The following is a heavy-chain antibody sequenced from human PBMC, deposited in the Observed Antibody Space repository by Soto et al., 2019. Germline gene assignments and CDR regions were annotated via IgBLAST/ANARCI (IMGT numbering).Heavy chain of an antibody. D-gene: IGHD3-10*01. CDR2: IYYSGST. Sequence: SETLSLTCTVSGGSSSSYYWSWIRQPPGKGLEWIGYIYYSGSTNYNPSLKSRVTISLDTSKNQFSLKLSSVTAADTALYYCARVGRYYYGSRTLYYFDYWGQGTLVTVSS. CDR1: GGSSSSYY. J-gene: IGHJ4*02. V-gene: IGHV4-59*01. CDR3: ARVGRYYYGSRTLYYFDY.